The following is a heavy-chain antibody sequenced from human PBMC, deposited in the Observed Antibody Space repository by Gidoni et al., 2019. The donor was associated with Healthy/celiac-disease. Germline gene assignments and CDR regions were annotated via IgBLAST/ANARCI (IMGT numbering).Heavy chain of an antibody. CDR2: IYSGGST. CDR1: GFPVSRNY. V-gene: IGHV3-66*04. Sequence: EVQLVESGGGLVQPGGSLRLSCAASGFPVSRNYMSWVRQAPGKGLEWVSVIYSGGSTYYADSVKGRFTISRDNSKNTLYLQMNSLRAEDTAVYYCARQTYYYDSSGFQLDYWGQGTLVTVSS. CDR3: ARQTYYYDSSGFQLDY. J-gene: IGHJ4*02. D-gene: IGHD3-22*01.